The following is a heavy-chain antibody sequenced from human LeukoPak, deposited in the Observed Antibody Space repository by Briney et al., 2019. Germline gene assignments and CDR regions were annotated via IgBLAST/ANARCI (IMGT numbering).Heavy chain of an antibody. CDR3: ARSGPSLIRGYYYYYMDV. Sequence: GASVKVSCKASGGTFSSYAISWVRQAPGQGLEWMGGIIPIFGTANYAQKFQGRVTITADESTSTAYMELSSLRSEDTAVYYCARSGPSLIRGYYYYYMDVWGKGTTVTISS. J-gene: IGHJ6*03. V-gene: IGHV1-69*13. D-gene: IGHD3-16*01. CDR2: IIPIFGTA. CDR1: GGTFSSYA.